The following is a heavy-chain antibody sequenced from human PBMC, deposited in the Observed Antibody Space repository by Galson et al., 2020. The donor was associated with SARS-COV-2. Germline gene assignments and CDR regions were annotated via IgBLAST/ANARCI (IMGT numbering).Heavy chain of an antibody. CDR1: GFTSRDHN. D-gene: IGHD3-22*01. CDR2: IAGSGAYK. CDR3: ARDKGSGFQMHWYFDL. J-gene: IGHJ2*01. Sequence: GGSLRLSCAASGFTSRDHNMIWVRQAPGKGLEWVPSIAGSGAYKYYADSMKGRFTISRDNAKNSVYLQLNSLRDEDTAVYYCARDKGSGFQMHWYFDLWGRGTLVSVSS. V-gene: IGHV3-21*01.